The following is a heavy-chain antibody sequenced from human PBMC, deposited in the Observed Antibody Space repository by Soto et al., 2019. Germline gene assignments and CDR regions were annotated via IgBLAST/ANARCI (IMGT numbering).Heavy chain of an antibody. J-gene: IGHJ4*02. Sequence: PGGSLRLSCAASGFTFSSYAMHWVRQAPGKGLEWVAVIWYDGSNKYYADSVKGRFTISRDNSKNTLYLQMNSLRAEDTAVYYCARDSGIAALDYWGQGTLVTVSS. D-gene: IGHD6-13*01. CDR2: IWYDGSNK. CDR3: ARDSGIAALDY. CDR1: GFTFSSYA. V-gene: IGHV3-33*08.